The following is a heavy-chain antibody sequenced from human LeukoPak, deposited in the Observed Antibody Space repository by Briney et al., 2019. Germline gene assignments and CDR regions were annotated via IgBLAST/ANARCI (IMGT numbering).Heavy chain of an antibody. D-gene: IGHD2-15*01. Sequence: SETLSLTCTVSGGSISSYYWSWIRQSPGKGLECIGYIHYTGSTNYNPSLKSRVTISVETSKNQFSLKLKSVTAADTAVYYCARVLLGGPGDAFDIWGQGTMVTVSS. CDR2: IHYTGST. J-gene: IGHJ3*02. V-gene: IGHV4-59*01. CDR1: GGSISSYY. CDR3: ARVLLGGPGDAFDI.